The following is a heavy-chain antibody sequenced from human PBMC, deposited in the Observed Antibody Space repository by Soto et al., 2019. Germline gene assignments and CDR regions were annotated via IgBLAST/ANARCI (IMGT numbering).Heavy chain of an antibody. V-gene: IGHV3-23*01. D-gene: IGHD3-9*01. CDR3: ARGSSRLGISWFDP. J-gene: IGHJ5*02. CDR2: ISASGGST. Sequence: GGSLRLSCAASGFTFSSYAMSWVRQAPGKGLEWVSAISASGGSTYYADSVKGRFTISRDNSKNTVYLQMNSLRAEDTAIYYCARGSSRLGISWFDPWGQGTSVTVSS. CDR1: GFTFSSYA.